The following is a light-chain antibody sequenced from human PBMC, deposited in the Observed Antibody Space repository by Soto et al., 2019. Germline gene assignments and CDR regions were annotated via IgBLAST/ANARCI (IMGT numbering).Light chain of an antibody. CDR2: DAS. V-gene: IGKV3-11*01. CDR3: QQRSAWPSLT. Sequence: EIALTQSPATLSLSPGERATLSCRASQSVGTYLAWYQQKPGQSPRLLIYDASNRATGIPARFSGSGSGTDFTLTGSRLEPEDFAVYYCQQRSAWPSLTFGEGTKVEIK. J-gene: IGKJ4*01. CDR1: QSVGTY.